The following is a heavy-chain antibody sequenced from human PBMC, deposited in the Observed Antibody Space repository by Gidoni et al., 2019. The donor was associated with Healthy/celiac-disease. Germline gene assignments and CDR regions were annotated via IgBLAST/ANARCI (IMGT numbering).Heavy chain of an antibody. V-gene: IGHV4-39*01. Sequence: QLQLQESGPGLVKPSETLSLTCTVSGGSISSSSYYWGWIRQPPGKGLEWIGSIYYSGSTYYNPSLKSRVTISVDTSKNQFSLKLSSVTAADTAVYYCARALYYYDSPDYFDYWGQGTLVTVSS. CDR3: ARALYYYDSPDYFDY. J-gene: IGHJ4*02. CDR2: IYYSGST. CDR1: GGSISSSSYY. D-gene: IGHD3-22*01.